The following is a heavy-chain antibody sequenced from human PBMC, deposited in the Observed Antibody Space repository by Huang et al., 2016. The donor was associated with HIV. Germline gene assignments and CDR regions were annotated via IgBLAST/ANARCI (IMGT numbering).Heavy chain of an antibody. CDR3: ARGVFDGVWSGDLLPHFYYMDV. V-gene: IGHV1-69*12. Sequence: QVQLVQSGAEMKKPGSSVKVSCTAPGGTFSSYGISWVRQAPGQGLEWIGGIVPCLRRTDDAQRIQGRLTITADESTSTAYMELSSLRSQDSAIYFCARGVFDGVWSGDLLPHFYYMDVWGKGTTVTVSS. CDR2: IVPCLRRT. CDR1: GGTFSSYG. D-gene: IGHD3-10*01. J-gene: IGHJ6*03.